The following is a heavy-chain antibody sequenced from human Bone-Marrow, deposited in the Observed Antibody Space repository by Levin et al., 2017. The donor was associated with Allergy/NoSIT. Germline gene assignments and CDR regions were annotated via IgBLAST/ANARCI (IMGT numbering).Heavy chain of an antibody. Sequence: LRLSCTVSGGSISSGSYYWSWIRQPAGKGLEWIGRIYTSGSTNYNPSLKSRVTISVDTSKNQFSLKLSSVTAADTAVYYCARTPHSYPPVNDAFDIWGQGTMVTVSS. D-gene: IGHD5-18*01. J-gene: IGHJ3*02. V-gene: IGHV4-61*02. CDR2: IYTSGST. CDR1: GGSISSGSYY. CDR3: ARTPHSYPPVNDAFDI.